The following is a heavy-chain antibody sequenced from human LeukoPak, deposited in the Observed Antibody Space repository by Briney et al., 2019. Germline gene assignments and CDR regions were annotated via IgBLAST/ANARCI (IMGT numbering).Heavy chain of an antibody. V-gene: IGHV2-5*01. J-gene: IGHJ4*02. CDR2: IYWNDDK. CDR1: GFSLTTSGVG. Sequence: SGPTLVKPTQPLTLTCTFSGFSLTTSGVGVGWIRQPPGKALEWLALIYWNDDKRYSPSLKSRFTLTKDTSKNQVVLTMTNMDPVDTATYYCARNYAVAGTFWFDYWGQGTLVTVSS. CDR3: ARNYAVAGTFWFDY. D-gene: IGHD6-19*01.